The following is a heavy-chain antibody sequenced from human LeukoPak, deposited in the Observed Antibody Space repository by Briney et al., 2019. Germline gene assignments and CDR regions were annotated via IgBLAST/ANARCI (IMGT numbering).Heavy chain of an antibody. V-gene: IGHV3-73*01. Sequence: AGSLRLACAASGFIFNDSAIGWVRQASGKGLEWVGRIRSKVNNYSTRYGASMKGRFTISRDDSKNTTYLQMNSLKTKDMAVYYCISLRADTSGGYYYFMDGWGKGTTVTVSS. J-gene: IGHJ6*03. CDR1: GFIFNDSA. CDR2: IRSKVNNYST. CDR3: ISLRADTSGGYYYFMDG. D-gene: IGHD6-19*01.